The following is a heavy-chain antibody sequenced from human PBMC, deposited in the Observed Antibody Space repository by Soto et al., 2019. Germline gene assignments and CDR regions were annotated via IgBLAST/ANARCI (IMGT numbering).Heavy chain of an antibody. Sequence: SETLSLTCTVSGGSVDSNRYYWAWIRQPPGKGLEWIGSIFYTGSTYYSPSLKGRLIISVDPSKNQFSLKLTSVTAADMAMYYCASPKTIRAAAGKRRFAPWAQGTLVTVS. D-gene: IGHD6-13*01. V-gene: IGHV4-39*01. CDR1: GGSVDSNRYY. CDR3: ASPKTIRAAAGKRRFAP. CDR2: IFYTGST. J-gene: IGHJ5*02.